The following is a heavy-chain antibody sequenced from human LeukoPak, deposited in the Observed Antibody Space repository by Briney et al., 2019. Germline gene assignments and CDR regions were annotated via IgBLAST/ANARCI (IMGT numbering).Heavy chain of an antibody. J-gene: IGHJ1*01. D-gene: IGHD2-2*01. Sequence: GGSLRLSCAASGFTFDDYAMHWVRQAPGKGLEWVSGISWNSGSIGYADSVKGRFTISRDNAKNSLYLQMNSLRAEDTALYYCAKAQGYCSSTSCYSAEYFQHWGQGTLVTVSS. CDR2: ISWNSGSI. CDR1: GFTFDDYA. V-gene: IGHV3-9*01. CDR3: AKAQGYCSSTSCYSAEYFQH.